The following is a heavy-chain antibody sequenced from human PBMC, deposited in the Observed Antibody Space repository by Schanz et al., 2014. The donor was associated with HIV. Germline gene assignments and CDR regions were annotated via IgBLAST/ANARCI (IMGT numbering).Heavy chain of an antibody. V-gene: IGHV3-21*01. D-gene: IGHD1-26*01. Sequence: VQVVESGGGVVQPGRSLRLSCAASGFSFSSYVMHWVRQAPGKGLEWVASITSSGSYRYYADSVKGQFTISRDNAKKSLYLQMNSLRTEDTAVYYCARDRISTVGAPHFDLWGQGTLVTVSS. CDR2: ITSSGSYR. J-gene: IGHJ4*02. CDR1: GFSFSSYV. CDR3: ARDRISTVGAPHFDL.